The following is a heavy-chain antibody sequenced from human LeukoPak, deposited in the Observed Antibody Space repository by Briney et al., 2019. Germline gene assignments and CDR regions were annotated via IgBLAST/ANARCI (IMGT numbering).Heavy chain of an antibody. J-gene: IGHJ4*02. CDR2: INPSGGST. V-gene: IGHV1-46*01. CDR3: ARGTLYSGWSYYPDY. CDR1: GYTFTNYY. D-gene: IGHD6-19*01. Sequence: GASVKVSCKASGYTFTNYYIHWVRQAPGQGLEWMGVINPSGGSTSYAQMFQGRVTMTRDRSTNTLYMALSSLRSEDTAVYYCARGTLYSGWSYYPDYWGQGTLVTVSS.